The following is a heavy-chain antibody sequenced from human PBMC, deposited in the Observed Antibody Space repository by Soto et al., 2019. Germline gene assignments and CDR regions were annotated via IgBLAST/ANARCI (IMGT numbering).Heavy chain of an antibody. CDR1: GFSLPTSAVG. D-gene: IGHD2-15*01. V-gene: IGHV2-5*01. J-gene: IGHJ6*02. Sequence: QITLKESGPTLVKPTQTLTLTCSFSGFSLPTSAVGVAWIRQPPGEALEWLALVYWNDDKRYSPSLKSRLTITKDTSKNQVVLTMTNMDPVDTATYYCAHKGGRGAGMDVGGQGTTVTVSS. CDR3: AHKGGRGAGMDV. CDR2: VYWNDDK.